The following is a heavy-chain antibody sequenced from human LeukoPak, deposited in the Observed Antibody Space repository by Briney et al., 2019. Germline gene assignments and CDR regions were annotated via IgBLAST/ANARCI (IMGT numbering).Heavy chain of an antibody. J-gene: IGHJ4*02. CDR3: AREGYYYDSSGPGADY. Sequence: PGGSLRLSCAASGFTFDDYGMSWVRQAPGKGLEWVSGINWNGGSTGYADSVKGRFTISRDNAKNSLYLQMNSLRAEDTALHYCAREGYYYDSSGPGADYWGQGTLVTVSS. V-gene: IGHV3-20*04. CDR1: GFTFDDYG. D-gene: IGHD3-22*01. CDR2: INWNGGST.